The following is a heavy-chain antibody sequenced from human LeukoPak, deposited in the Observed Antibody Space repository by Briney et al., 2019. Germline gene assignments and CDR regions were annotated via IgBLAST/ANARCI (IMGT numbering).Heavy chain of an antibody. V-gene: IGHV2-70*04. CDR2: IDWDDDE. J-gene: IGHJ4*02. CDR1: GFSLSTGGIR. CDR3: ARMVISSYYFDY. Sequence: SGPTLVNPTQTLTLTCTFSGFSLSTGGIRVSWIRQPPGKALEWLARIDWDDDEFYSTSLKTRLTISKDTSKNQVVLTMTNMDPVDTATYYCARMVISSYYFDYWGQGTLVTVSS. D-gene: IGHD3-16*02.